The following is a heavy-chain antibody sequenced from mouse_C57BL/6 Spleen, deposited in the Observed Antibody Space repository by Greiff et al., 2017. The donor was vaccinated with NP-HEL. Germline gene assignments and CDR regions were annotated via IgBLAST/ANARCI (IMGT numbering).Heavy chain of an antibody. CDR3: VRQEEYYYGYFDY. V-gene: IGHV10-1*01. CDR2: IRSKSNNYAT. Sequence: EAGGGLVQPKGSLKLSCAASGFSFNTYAMNWVRQAPGKGLEWVARIRSKSNNYATYYADSVKDRFTISRDDSESMLYLQMNNLKTEDTAMYYCVRQEEYYYGYFDYWGQGTTLTVSS. J-gene: IGHJ2*01. CDR1: GFSFNTYA. D-gene: IGHD1-1*02.